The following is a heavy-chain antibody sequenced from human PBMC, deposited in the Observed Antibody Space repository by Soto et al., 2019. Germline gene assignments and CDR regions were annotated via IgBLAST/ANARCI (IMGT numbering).Heavy chain of an antibody. CDR2: IYPGDSDT. V-gene: IGHV5-51*01. Sequence: PGESLKISCKGSGYSFTSYWIGWVRQMPGKCLEWMGIIYPGDSDTXXSPSFQGXXTISAYKSISTXYLQWXSLRSEDTAVYYCARDHQGGSLDYWVQGTLVTVSS. D-gene: IGHD3-16*01. J-gene: IGHJ4*02. CDR1: GYSFTSYW. CDR3: ARDHQGGSLDY.